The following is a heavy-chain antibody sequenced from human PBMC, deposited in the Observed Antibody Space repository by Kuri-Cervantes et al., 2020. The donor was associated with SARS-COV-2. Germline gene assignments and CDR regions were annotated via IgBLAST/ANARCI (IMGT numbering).Heavy chain of an antibody. J-gene: IGHJ6*02. CDR1: GYTFAGYY. CDR2: INPNSGGT. Sequence: ASVKVSCKASGYTFAGYYMHWVRQAPGQGLEWMGWINPNSGGTNYAQKFQGWVTMTRDTSISTAYMELSRLRSDDTAVYYCARGQYDFWSGYPIYYYHGMDVWGQGTTVTVSS. D-gene: IGHD3-3*01. V-gene: IGHV1-2*04. CDR3: ARGQYDFWSGYPIYYYHGMDV.